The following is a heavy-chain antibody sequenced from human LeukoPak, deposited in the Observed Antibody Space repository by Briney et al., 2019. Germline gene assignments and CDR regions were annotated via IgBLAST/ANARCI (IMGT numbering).Heavy chain of an antibody. CDR3: ASGWIQYASDI. D-gene: IGHD5-18*01. CDR2: ISYSGST. V-gene: IGHV4-59*01. CDR1: GGSISSYY. Sequence: SETLSLTCTVSGGSISSYYWSWIRQPPGKGLEWIGYISYSGSTNYNPSLKSRVTISVDTSKNQFSLKLNSVTAADTAVYYCASGWIQYASDIWGQGTMVTVSS. J-gene: IGHJ3*02.